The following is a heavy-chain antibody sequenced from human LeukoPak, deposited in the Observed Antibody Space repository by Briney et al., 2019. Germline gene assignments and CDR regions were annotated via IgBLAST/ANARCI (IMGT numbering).Heavy chain of an antibody. Sequence: PGGSLRLSCAASGFTFSSYAMSWVRQAPGKGLEWASAISGSGGSTYYADSVKGRFTISRDNSKNTLYLQMNSLRAEDTAVYYCAKCHIVATITNFDYWGQGTLVTVSS. CDR2: ISGSGGST. D-gene: IGHD5-12*01. CDR3: AKCHIVATITNFDY. CDR1: GFTFSSYA. V-gene: IGHV3-23*01. J-gene: IGHJ4*02.